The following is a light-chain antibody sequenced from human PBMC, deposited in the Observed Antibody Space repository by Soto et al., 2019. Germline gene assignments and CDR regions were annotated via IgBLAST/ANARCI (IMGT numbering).Light chain of an antibody. J-gene: IGKJ1*01. CDR1: QGVNSW. Sequence: DVQMTQSPSSVSASVGDRVTITCRASQGVNSWLAWYQQKPGKAPNLLIFTASTLQSGVLSRFSGSGSGTDFTLTISSLQPEDFATYYCQQSYSTPLFGQGTKVDIK. CDR2: TAS. CDR3: QQSYSTPL. V-gene: IGKV1-12*01.